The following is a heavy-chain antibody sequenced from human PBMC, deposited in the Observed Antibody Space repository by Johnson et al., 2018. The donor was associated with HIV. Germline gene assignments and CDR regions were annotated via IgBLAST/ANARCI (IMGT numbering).Heavy chain of an antibody. CDR2: ISYDGSNK. J-gene: IGHJ3*02. D-gene: IGHD3-3*01. V-gene: IGHV3-30*04. CDR1: GFTFSSYA. Sequence: QVQLVESGGGVVQPGRSLRLSCAASGFTFSSYAMHWVRQAPGKGLEWVAVISYDGSNKYYADSVKGRFTVSRDSSKNTLFLQMTSLRVEDTAVYYCYGYYEAFDIWGQGTMVSVSS. CDR3: YGYYEAFDI.